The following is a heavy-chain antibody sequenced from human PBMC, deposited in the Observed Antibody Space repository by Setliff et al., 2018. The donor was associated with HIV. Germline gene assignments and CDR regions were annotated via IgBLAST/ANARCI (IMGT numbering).Heavy chain of an antibody. CDR2: IYSSGST. V-gene: IGHV4-38-2*01. Sequence: SETLSLTCAVSGYSISSGFYWGWIRQPPGKGLEWIGSIYSSGSTNSNPSLSSRVSMSVDTSKSQFSLKLTSVTAADTAMYYCASRIYYYDESRVLREEGFVPWGQGTLVTVSS. D-gene: IGHD3-22*01. CDR3: ASRIYYYDESRVLREEGFVP. CDR1: GYSISSGFY. J-gene: IGHJ5*02.